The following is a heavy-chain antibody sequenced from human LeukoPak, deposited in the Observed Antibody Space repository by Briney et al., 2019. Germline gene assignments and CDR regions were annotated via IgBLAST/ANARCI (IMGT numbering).Heavy chain of an antibody. J-gene: IGHJ6*02. CDR3: TTDSYCSTTTCYASSNYYYGLDA. CDR2: IYRNADGGTT. Sequence: GGSLRLSCAASGFPFSNAWMTWVRQAPGKGLEWVGRIYRNADGGTTDYAAPVKGRFTISRDDSKNTLYLQMNSLKTEDTAVYYCTTDSYCSTTTCYASSNYYYGLDAWGQGTSVTVSS. CDR1: GFPFSNAW. D-gene: IGHD2-2*01. V-gene: IGHV3-15*05.